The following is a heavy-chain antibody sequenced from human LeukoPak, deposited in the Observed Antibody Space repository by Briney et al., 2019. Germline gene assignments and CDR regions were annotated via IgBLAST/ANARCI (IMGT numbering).Heavy chain of an antibody. V-gene: IGHV4-34*01. CDR2: INHSGST. CDR1: GGSFSGYY. Sequence: SETLPLTCAVYGGSFSGYYWSWIRQPPGKGLEWIGEINHSGSTNYNPSLKSRVTISVDTSKNQFSLKLSSVTAADTAVYYCACIQDDYWGQGTLVTVSS. D-gene: IGHD2-8*01. J-gene: IGHJ4*02. CDR3: ACIQDDY.